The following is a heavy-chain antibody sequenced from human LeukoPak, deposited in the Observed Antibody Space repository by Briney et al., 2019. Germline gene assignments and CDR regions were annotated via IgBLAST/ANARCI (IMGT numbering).Heavy chain of an antibody. CDR2: INHSGST. V-gene: IGHV4-34*01. J-gene: IGHJ4*02. D-gene: IGHD6-13*01. CDR3: ARDRWSSSWYDY. CDR1: GGSFSGYY. Sequence: PSETLSLTCAVYGGSFSGYYWSWIRQPPGKGLEWIGEINHSGSTNYNPSLKSRVTISVDTSKHQFSLKLSSVTAADTAVYYCARDRWSSSWYDYCGQGTLVTVSS.